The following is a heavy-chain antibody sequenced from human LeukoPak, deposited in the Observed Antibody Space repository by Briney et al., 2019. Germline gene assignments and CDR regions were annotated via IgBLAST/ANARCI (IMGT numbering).Heavy chain of an antibody. V-gene: IGHV4-59*08. D-gene: IGHD6-19*01. CDR2: IYYSGST. J-gene: IGHJ4*02. CDR3: ARHGRVSGWYY. CDR1: GGSISSYY. Sequence: PSETLSLTRTVSGGSISSYYWSWIRQPPGKGLEWIGYIYYSGSTNYNPSLKSRVTISVDTSKNQFSLKLSSVTAADTAVYYCARHGRVSGWYYWGQGTLVTVSS.